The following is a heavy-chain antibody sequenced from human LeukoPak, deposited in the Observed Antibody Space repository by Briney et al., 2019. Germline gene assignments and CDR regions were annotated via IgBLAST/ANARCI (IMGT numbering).Heavy chain of an antibody. Sequence: AGGSLRLSCAASGFTFSSYSMNWVRQAPGKGLEWVSYISSSSSTIYYADSVKGRFTISRDNAKNSLYLQMNSLRAEDTAVYYCARDRGLRLTPRDFDLWGRDTLVTVSS. J-gene: IGHJ2*01. CDR1: GFTFSSYS. V-gene: IGHV3-48*01. D-gene: IGHD5-12*01. CDR3: ARDRGLRLTPRDFDL. CDR2: ISSSSSTI.